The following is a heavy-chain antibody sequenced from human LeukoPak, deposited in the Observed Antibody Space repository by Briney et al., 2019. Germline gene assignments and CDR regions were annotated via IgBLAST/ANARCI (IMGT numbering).Heavy chain of an antibody. CDR2: ISSSSSYI. D-gene: IGHD1-20*01. J-gene: IGHJ3*02. V-gene: IGHV3-21*01. CDR3: ARDEYNWNVDAFDI. CDR1: GFTFSSYT. Sequence: GGSLRLSCAASGFTFSSYTMNWVRQAPGKGLEWVSSISSSSSYIYYADSVKGRFTISRDNAKNSLYLQMNSLRAEDTAVYYCARDEYNWNVDAFDIWGQGTVVTVSS.